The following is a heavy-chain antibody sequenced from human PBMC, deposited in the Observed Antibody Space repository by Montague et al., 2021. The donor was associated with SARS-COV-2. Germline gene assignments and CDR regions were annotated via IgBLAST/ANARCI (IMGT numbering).Heavy chain of an antibody. CDR3: ARGGATYYYDTSGYVNAFDT. CDR2: IYYNGYT. CDR1: GDSISTYY. D-gene: IGHD3-22*01. Sequence: SETLSLTCTLSGDSISTYYWSWIRQPPGKGLEWIGYIYYNGYTNYNPSLKSRVTISVDTSKNQFSLRLGSVTAADTAVYFCARGGATYYYDTSGYVNAFDTWGQGTMVTVSS. V-gene: IGHV4-59*01. J-gene: IGHJ3*02.